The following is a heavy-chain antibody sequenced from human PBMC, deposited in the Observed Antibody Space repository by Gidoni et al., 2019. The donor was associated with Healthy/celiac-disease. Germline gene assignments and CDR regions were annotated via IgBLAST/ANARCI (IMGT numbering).Heavy chain of an antibody. D-gene: IGHD6-13*01. CDR3: ARGVAAAGTLGSFDY. J-gene: IGHJ4*02. V-gene: IGHV1-69*12. CDR1: VGPFSRYA. Sequence: QVQLVQSGAEVKKPGSSVKVSCKASVGPFSRYALSWVLRAPGQGLEWMGGIITIFGTANEEQKCQGRVTITADESTSTAYMELSSLRSEDTAVYYCARGVAAAGTLGSFDYWGQGTLVTVSS. CDR2: IITIFGTA.